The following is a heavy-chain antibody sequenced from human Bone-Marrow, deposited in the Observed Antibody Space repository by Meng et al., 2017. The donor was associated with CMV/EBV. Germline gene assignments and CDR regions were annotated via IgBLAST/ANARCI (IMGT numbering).Heavy chain of an antibody. CDR1: GFTFSSYG. CDR2: IWYDGSNK. V-gene: IGHV3-33*01. J-gene: IGHJ4*02. Sequence: QVQLVESGGGVVQPGRSLRLSCAASGFTFSSYGMHWVRQAPGKGLEWVAVIWYDGSNKYYADSVKGRFTISRDNSKNTLYLQMNSLRAEDTAVYYCARALYGRPIDYWGQGTLVTVSS. CDR3: ARALYGRPIDY. D-gene: IGHD3-16*01.